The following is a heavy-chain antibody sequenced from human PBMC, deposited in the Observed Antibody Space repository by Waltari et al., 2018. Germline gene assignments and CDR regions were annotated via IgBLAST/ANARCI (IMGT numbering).Heavy chain of an antibody. Sequence: QLQLQESGPGLVKPSETLSLTCTVSGGSISSSSYYWGWIRQPPGTGLEWIGSIYYSGSTYYNPSLKSRVTISVDTSKNQFSLKLSSVTAADTAVYYCARHGYCSGGSCYDYYYMDVWGKGTTVTVSS. V-gene: IGHV4-39*01. J-gene: IGHJ6*03. D-gene: IGHD2-15*01. CDR1: GGSISSSSYY. CDR2: IYYSGST. CDR3: ARHGYCSGGSCYDYYYMDV.